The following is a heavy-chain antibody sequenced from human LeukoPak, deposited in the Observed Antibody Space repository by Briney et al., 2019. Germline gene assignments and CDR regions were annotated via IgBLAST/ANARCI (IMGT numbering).Heavy chain of an antibody. D-gene: IGHD3-9*01. Sequence: GESLKISCKGSGFSFTSYWIGWVRQMPGKGLEWMGIIYPGDSDTRYSPSFQGQVTISADKSISTAYLQWSSLKASDTAMYYCARLSTTDILTGYYPISPFDYWGQGTLVTVSS. J-gene: IGHJ4*02. CDR1: GFSFTSYW. CDR3: ARLSTTDILTGYYPISPFDY. V-gene: IGHV5-51*01. CDR2: IYPGDSDT.